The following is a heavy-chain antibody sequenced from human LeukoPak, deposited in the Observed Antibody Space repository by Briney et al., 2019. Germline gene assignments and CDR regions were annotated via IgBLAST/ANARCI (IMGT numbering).Heavy chain of an antibody. CDR3: ARRFEGYCSSTSCSDKGAFDI. Sequence: GGSLRLSCAASGFTVSSNYMSWVRQAPGKGLEWVSVIYSGGSTYYADSVKGRFTISRDNSKNTLYLQMNSLRAEDTAVYYCARRFEGYCSSTSCSDKGAFDIWGQGTMVTVSS. CDR2: IYSGGST. D-gene: IGHD2-2*01. V-gene: IGHV3-53*01. CDR1: GFTVSSNY. J-gene: IGHJ3*02.